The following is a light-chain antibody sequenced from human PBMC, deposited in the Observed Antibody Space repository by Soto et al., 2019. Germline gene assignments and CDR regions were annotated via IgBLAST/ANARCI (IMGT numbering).Light chain of an antibody. Sequence: DIQMTQSPSTLSASVGDRVTITCRASQSISSWLAWYQQKPGKAPKLLIYDASNLESGVPSRFSGSGSGTEFTLTISTLQPYDFATYYCHQYNSYSTFGQGTKV. J-gene: IGKJ1*01. V-gene: IGKV1-5*01. CDR3: HQYNSYST. CDR2: DAS. CDR1: QSISSW.